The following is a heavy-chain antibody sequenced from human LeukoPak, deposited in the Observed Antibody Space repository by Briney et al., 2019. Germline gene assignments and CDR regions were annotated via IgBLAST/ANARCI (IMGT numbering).Heavy chain of an antibody. J-gene: IGHJ4*02. CDR1: GFTFSSYA. D-gene: IGHD6-13*01. Sequence: GGSLRLSCAASGFTFSSYAMSWVRQAPGKGLEWVSAISGSGGSTYYADSVKGRFTISRDNSKNTLYLQMNSLRAEDTAVYYCATSRLYSSSWYYFDYWGQGTLVTVSS. CDR2: ISGSGGST. V-gene: IGHV3-23*01. CDR3: ATSRLYSSSWYYFDY.